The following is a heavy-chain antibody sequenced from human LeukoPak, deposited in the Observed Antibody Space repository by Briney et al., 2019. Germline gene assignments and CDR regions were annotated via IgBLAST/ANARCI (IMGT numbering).Heavy chain of an antibody. CDR3: AREDAFTMITPPGAY. V-gene: IGHV1-18*01. CDR2: ISAYNGNT. J-gene: IGHJ4*02. CDR1: GYSSTNYG. Sequence: VASVKVSCKASGYSSTNYGISWVRQAPGQGLEWMGWISAYNGNTNYAQKLQGRVTMTTDTSTSTAYMELRSLRSDDTAVYYCAREDAFTMITPPGAYWGQGTLVTVSS. D-gene: IGHD3-22*01.